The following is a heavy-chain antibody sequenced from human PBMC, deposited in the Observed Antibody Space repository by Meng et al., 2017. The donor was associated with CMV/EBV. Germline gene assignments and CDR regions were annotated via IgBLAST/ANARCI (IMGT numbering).Heavy chain of an antibody. CDR2: IIPILGIA. J-gene: IGHJ4*02. D-gene: IGHD5-18*01. CDR1: GGPFRSYT. V-gene: IGHV1-69*02. CDR3: ARSPRQVDTAMAPLDY. Sequence: SGGPFRSYTIGWLRQAPGQGLEWMGRIIPILGIANYAQKFQGRVTITADKSTSTAYMELSSLRSEDTAVYYCARSPRQVDTAMAPLDYWGQGTLVTVSS.